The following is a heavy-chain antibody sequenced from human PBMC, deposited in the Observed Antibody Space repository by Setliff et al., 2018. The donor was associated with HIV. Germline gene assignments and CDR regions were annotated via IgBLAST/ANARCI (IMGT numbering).Heavy chain of an antibody. CDR1: GYTFTGYY. CDR3: ARGFGPSADYDLSYFDY. D-gene: IGHD4-17*01. J-gene: IGHJ4*02. V-gene: IGHV1-2*02. Sequence: GASVKVSCKASGYTFTGYYMHWVRQAPGQGLEWMGCINLNTGDTNYAQKFQGRVTMTRDTSISTVYMELSRLISDDTAVYYCARGFGPSADYDLSYFDYWGQGTLVTVSS. CDR2: INLNTGDT.